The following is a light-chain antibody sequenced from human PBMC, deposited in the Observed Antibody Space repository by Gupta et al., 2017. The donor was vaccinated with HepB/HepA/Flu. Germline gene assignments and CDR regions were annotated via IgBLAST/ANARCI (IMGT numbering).Light chain of an antibody. CDR2: GIS. Sequence: QGTGRLHMCARARATLSCRASQTVSSSNLAWYQQKPGQAPRLLIYGISNRATGIPDRFSGSGSGTDFTLTISRLEPEDFAVYYCQYHDDSRLYTFGQGTRLEI. J-gene: IGKJ2*01. V-gene: IGKV3-20*01. CDR1: QTVSSSN. CDR3: QYHDDSRLYT.